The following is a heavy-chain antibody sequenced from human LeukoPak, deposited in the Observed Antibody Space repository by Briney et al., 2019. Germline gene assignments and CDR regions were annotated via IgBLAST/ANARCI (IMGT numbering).Heavy chain of an antibody. J-gene: IGHJ4*02. CDR1: GFTFSSYW. Sequence: PGGSLRLSCAASGFTFSSYWMSWVRQAPGKGLEWVANIKQDGSEKYYVDSVKGRFTIPRDNAKNSLYLQMNSLRAEDTAVYYCATTSGTYYYDSSGYYASVQGLFDYWGQGTLVTVSS. CDR2: IKQDGSEK. CDR3: ATTSGTYYYDSSGYYASVQGLFDY. D-gene: IGHD3-22*01. V-gene: IGHV3-7*01.